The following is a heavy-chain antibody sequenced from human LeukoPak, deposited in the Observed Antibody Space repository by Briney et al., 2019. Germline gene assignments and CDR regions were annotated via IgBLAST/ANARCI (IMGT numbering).Heavy chain of an antibody. V-gene: IGHV3-30*02. J-gene: IGHJ4*02. CDR2: IRYDGSNK. CDR1: GFTFNSYA. Sequence: GRSLRLSCAASGFTFNSYAMHWVRQAPGKGLEWVPFIRYDGSNKYYADSVKGRFTISRDNSKNTLYLQMNSLRAEDTAVYYCAKDSIPTWIQLWLPLDYWGQGTLVTVSS. D-gene: IGHD5-18*01. CDR3: AKDSIPTWIQLWLPLDY.